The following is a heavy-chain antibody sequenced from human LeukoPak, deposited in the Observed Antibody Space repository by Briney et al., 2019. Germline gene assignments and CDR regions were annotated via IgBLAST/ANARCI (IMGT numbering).Heavy chain of an antibody. J-gene: IGHJ5*02. Sequence: SETLSLTCTVSGGSISSSPYYWGWIRQPPGKGLEWIGYIYYSGSTNYNPSLKSRVTISVDTSKNQFSLKLSSVTAADTAVYYCARGPYSSVNWFDPWGQGTLVTVSS. V-gene: IGHV4-61*05. CDR3: ARGPYSSVNWFDP. CDR1: GGSISSSPYY. D-gene: IGHD6-19*01. CDR2: IYYSGST.